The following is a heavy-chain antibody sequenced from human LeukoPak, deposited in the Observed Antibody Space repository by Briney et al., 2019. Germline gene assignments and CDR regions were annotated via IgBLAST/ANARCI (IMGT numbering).Heavy chain of an antibody. CDR3: ASGIAVAGIYRAFDI. D-gene: IGHD6-19*01. V-gene: IGHV1-46*01. CDR2: INPSGGST. J-gene: IGHJ3*02. CDR1: GYTFTSYY. Sequence: GASVKVSCKASGYTFTSYYMHWVRQAPGQGLEWMGIINPSGGSTSYAQKFRGRITMTRDTSTSTVYMELSSLRSEDTAVYYCASGIAVAGIYRAFDIWGQGTMVTVSS.